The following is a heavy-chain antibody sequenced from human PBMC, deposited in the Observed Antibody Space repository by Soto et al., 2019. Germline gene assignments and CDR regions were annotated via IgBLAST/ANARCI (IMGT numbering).Heavy chain of an antibody. CDR1: GGSFSGYY. D-gene: IGHD3-9*01. Sequence: SETLSLTCAVYGGSFSGYYWTWIRQSPGKGLEWIGEIKHSGNTNYNPSLKSRVTISVNTPKNQFSLKLNSVTAADTAVYYCARSDPRLVPRRDYYGMDVWGQGTTVTVSS. CDR2: IKHSGNT. CDR3: ARSDPRLVPRRDYYGMDV. V-gene: IGHV4-34*01. J-gene: IGHJ6*02.